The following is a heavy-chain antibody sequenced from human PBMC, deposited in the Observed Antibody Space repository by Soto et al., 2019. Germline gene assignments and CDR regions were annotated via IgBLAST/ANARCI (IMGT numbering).Heavy chain of an antibody. D-gene: IGHD5-12*01. CDR3: AGWLQFYGAIDS. CDR2: ISHDGNKK. CDR1: GFNFNSYA. J-gene: IGHJ4*02. V-gene: IGHV3-30-3*01. Sequence: QVQLGESGGGVVQPGRSLRLSCAASGFNFNSYAMHWVRQAPGKGLEWVAFISHDGNKKYYADSVKGRFTISRDNSKNTLFLQMNRLRDDDSALYYCAGWLQFYGAIDSWGQGTLVTVSS.